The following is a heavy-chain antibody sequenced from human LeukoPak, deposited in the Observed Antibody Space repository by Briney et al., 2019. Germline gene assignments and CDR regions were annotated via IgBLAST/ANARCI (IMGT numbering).Heavy chain of an antibody. J-gene: IGHJ4*02. CDR1: GGSISSSSYY. D-gene: IGHD6-6*01. CDR2: IYYSGST. V-gene: IGHV4-39*01. CDR3: ARHSGSSGAFDY. Sequence: PSETLSLTCTVSGGSISSSSYYWGWIRQPPGKGLEWIGSIYYSGSTYYNPSLKSRVTISVDTSKNQVSLKLSSVTAADTAVYYCARHSGSSGAFDYWGQGTLVTVSS.